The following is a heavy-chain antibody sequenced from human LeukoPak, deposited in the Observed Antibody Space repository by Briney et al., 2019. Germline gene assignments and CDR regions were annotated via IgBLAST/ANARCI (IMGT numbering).Heavy chain of an antibody. CDR3: ARPKGDSVHDGAWFDP. D-gene: IGHD1-1*01. CDR2: IIPIVSKA. J-gene: IGHJ5*02. Sequence: GASVKVSCKASGGTLNSYPIGWVRQAPGQGLEWMGKIIPIVSKADYAQKFQDRVTITADKATNTVCMELTSLGFEDTAVYYCARPKGDSVHDGAWFDPWGQGTLITVSS. CDR1: GGTLNSYP. V-gene: IGHV1-69*02.